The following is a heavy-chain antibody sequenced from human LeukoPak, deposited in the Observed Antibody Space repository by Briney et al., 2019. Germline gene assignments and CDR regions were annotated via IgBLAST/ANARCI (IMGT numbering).Heavy chain of an antibody. J-gene: IGHJ4*02. Sequence: PSETLSLTCAVSGGSISSSNWWSWVRQPPGKGLEWIGEIYHSGNTNYNPSLKSRVTISGDTSMNQFSLKLTSVTAADTAMYYCATGPLGSGWYNYWGQGTLVTVSS. V-gene: IGHV4-4*02. D-gene: IGHD6-19*01. CDR1: GGSISSSNW. CDR2: IYHSGNT. CDR3: ATGPLGSGWYNY.